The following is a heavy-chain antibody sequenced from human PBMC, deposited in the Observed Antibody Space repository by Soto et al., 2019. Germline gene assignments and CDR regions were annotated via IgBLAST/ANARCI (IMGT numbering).Heavy chain of an antibody. CDR1: GATTGSHHH. CDR2: IFNSRTT. CDR3: ALALGSTTGLDY. J-gene: IGHJ4*02. Sequence: SETLSLTCSDSGATTGSHHHWTWIRQPPGKGQEWMGYIFNSRTTFYYPSLTSRLSISMDTSGNHFSLELRSVTAADTAVYYCALALGSTTGLDYWGQGTLVTVSS. V-gene: IGHV4-31*02. D-gene: IGHD1-26*01.